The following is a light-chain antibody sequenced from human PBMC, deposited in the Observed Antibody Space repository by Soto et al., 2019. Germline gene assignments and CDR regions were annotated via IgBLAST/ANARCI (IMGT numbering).Light chain of an antibody. CDR1: QSISSSF. V-gene: IGKV3-20*01. Sequence: EIVLTQSPGTLSLSPGERAALSCRASQSISSSFLAWYQHKPGQAPRLLIHGASSRATSIPDRFSGSGSGTDFTLTISRLDPEDFAVYYCQLYGASLVTFGQGTKVEI. CDR3: QLYGASLVT. CDR2: GAS. J-gene: IGKJ2*01.